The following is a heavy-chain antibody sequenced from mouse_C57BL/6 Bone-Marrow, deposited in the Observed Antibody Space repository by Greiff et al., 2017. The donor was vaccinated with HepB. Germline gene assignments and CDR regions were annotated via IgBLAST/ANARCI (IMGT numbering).Heavy chain of an antibody. CDR3: AGSSLAY. CDR1: GYTFTDYN. J-gene: IGHJ3*01. Sequence: EVKLVESGPELVKPGASVKIPCKASGYTFTDYNMDWVKQSHGKSLEWIGDINPNNGGTIYNQKFKGKATLTVDKSSSTAYMELRSLTSEDTAVYYCAGSSLAYWGQGTLVTVSA. D-gene: IGHD1-1*01. V-gene: IGHV1-18*01. CDR2: INPNNGGT.